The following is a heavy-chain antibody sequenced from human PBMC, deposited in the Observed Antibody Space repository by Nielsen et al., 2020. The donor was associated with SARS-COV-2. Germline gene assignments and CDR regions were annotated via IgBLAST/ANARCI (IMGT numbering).Heavy chain of an antibody. CDR3: ARFEPVAGPGDY. D-gene: IGHD6-19*01. CDR2: INADNGNT. J-gene: IGHJ4*02. Sequence: ASVKVSCKASGYTFTSYAMHWVRQAPGQTLEWMGWINADNGNTEYSQKFQGRVTITRDTSASTAYMEMSSLTSEDTAMYYCARFEPVAGPGDYWGQGTLVTVSS. V-gene: IGHV1-3*01. CDR1: GYTFTSYA.